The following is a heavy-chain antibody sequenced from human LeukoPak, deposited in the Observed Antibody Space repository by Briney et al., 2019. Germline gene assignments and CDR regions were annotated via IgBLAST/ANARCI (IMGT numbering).Heavy chain of an antibody. D-gene: IGHD6-13*01. V-gene: IGHV1-8*01. CDR3: AREVTAVWQQLVIVGTFDI. CDR1: EYTFTTYD. Sequence: ASVKVSCTASEYTFTTYDINWVRQATGQGLEWMGWMNPNRGNTGYAQKFQGRVTMTRNTSISTAYMELSSLRSEDTAVYYCAREVTAVWQQLVIVGTFDIWGQGTMVTVSS. CDR2: MNPNRGNT. J-gene: IGHJ3*02.